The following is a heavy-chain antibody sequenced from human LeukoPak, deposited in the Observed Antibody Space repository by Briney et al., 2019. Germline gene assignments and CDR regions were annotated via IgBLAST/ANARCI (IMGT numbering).Heavy chain of an antibody. V-gene: IGHV3-23*01. CDR2: ISGSGGST. CDR3: VRDRGTYRPIDY. J-gene: IGHJ4*02. Sequence: ASVKVSCKASGYTFSSYAMSWVRQAPGKGLEWVSVISGSGGSTYYADSVKGRFTISRDNSKNTLYLQMNSLRAEDTAIYYCVRDRGTYRPIDYWGQGTLVTVSS. CDR1: GYTFSSYA.